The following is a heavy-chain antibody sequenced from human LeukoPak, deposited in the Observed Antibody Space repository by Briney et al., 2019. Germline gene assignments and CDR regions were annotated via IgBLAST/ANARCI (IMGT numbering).Heavy chain of an antibody. V-gene: IGHV3-30*03. CDR3: ARDPSTSSSFYHMDV. CDR2: ISYDGSNK. Sequence: PGRSLRLSCAASGFTFSSYGMHWVRQAPGKGLEWVAVISYDGSNKYYADSVKGRFTISRDNSKNTLYLQMNSLRAEDTAVYYCARDPSTSSSFYHMDVWGKGTTVTVSS. J-gene: IGHJ6*03. CDR1: GFTFSSYG. D-gene: IGHD6-6*01.